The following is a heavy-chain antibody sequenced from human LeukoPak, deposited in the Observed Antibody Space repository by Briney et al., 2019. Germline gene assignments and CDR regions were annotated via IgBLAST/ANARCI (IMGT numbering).Heavy chain of an antibody. J-gene: IGHJ4*02. D-gene: IGHD1-1*01. CDR2: VHYTGTT. CDR3: ARGWQLVD. V-gene: IGHV4-30-4*01. Sequence: SQTLSLTCTVSGGSISSGDKYWSWIRQPLGKGLEWIGNVHYTGTTSYNSSLTSRLSMSVDRSKNQFSLRLSSVTAADTAVYYCARGWQLVDWGQGILVTVSS. CDR1: GGSISSGDKY.